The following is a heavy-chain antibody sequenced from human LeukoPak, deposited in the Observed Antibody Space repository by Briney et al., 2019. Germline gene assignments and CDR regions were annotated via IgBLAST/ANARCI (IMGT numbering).Heavy chain of an antibody. CDR3: SRSPYLHYSGSYDYFDY. D-gene: IGHD1-26*01. Sequence: GGSLRLSCAASGFTFSSYWMHSIRQAPGNGLVWVSRIKSDGSSTNYADSVKGRFTISRDNAKNTLYLQMNSLRAEDTAVYYCSRSPYLHYSGSYDYFDYWGQGTLVTVSS. CDR1: GFTFSSYW. V-gene: IGHV3-74*01. CDR2: IKSDGSST. J-gene: IGHJ4*02.